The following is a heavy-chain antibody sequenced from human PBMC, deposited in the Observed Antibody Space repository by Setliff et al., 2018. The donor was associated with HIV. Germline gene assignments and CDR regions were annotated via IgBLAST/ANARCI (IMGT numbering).Heavy chain of an antibody. CDR2: INPNSGGT. V-gene: IGHV1-2*06. CDR1: GYTFTGYY. Sequence: ASVKVSCKASGYTFTGYYMHWVRQAPGQGLEWMGRINPNSGGTNYAQKFQGRVTITRDTSISTAYMELSRLRSDDTAVYYCARRRIQHWGYWYFDLWGRGTLVTVSS. J-gene: IGHJ2*01. D-gene: IGHD5-18*01. CDR3: ARRRIQHWGYWYFDL.